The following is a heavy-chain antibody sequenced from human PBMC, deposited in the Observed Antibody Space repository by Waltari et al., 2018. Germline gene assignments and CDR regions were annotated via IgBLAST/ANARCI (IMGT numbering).Heavy chain of an antibody. V-gene: IGHV4-4*07. CDR3: VRGIPGATAPDY. CDR1: GGPISGQT. J-gene: IGHJ4*02. Sequence: QVQLQESGPRMVKPSETLSLTCTVPGGPISGQTWSWVRRPAGKGLEWIGRIYPSGSTNYNPSLNSRVTMSADTSKNQFSLKMNFVTAADTAVYYCVRGIPGATAPDYWGQGTLVTVSS. CDR2: IYPSGST. D-gene: IGHD2-2*01.